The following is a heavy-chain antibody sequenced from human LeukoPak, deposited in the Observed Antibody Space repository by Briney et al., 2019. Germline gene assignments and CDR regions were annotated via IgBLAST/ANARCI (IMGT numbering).Heavy chain of an antibody. CDR1: GFTFSSYS. Sequence: GGSLRLSCAASGFTFSSYSMNWVRQAPGKGLEWVSAISSSSSYIYYADSVKGRFTISRDNAKNSLYLQMNSLRAEHTAVYYCARDPLSTGTWYWGQGTLVTVSS. V-gene: IGHV3-21*01. CDR2: ISSSSSYI. D-gene: IGHD1-1*01. CDR3: ARDPLSTGTWY. J-gene: IGHJ4*02.